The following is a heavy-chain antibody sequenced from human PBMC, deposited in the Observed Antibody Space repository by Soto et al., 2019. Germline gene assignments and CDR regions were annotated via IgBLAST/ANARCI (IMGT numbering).Heavy chain of an antibody. CDR1: GFTFSSYA. J-gene: IGHJ6*02. Sequence: GGSLRLSCAASGFTFSSYAMHWVRQAPGKGLEWVAVISYDGSNKYYADSVKGRFTISRDNSKNTLYLQMNSLRAEDTAVYYCAREGRLGGMDVWGQGTTVTVSS. D-gene: IGHD3-16*01. V-gene: IGHV3-30-3*01. CDR3: AREGRLGGMDV. CDR2: ISYDGSNK.